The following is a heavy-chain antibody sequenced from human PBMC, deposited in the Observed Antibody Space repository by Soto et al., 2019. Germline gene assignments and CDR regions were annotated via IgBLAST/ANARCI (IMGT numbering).Heavy chain of an antibody. D-gene: IGHD6-13*01. J-gene: IGHJ4*02. CDR1: GGSISSSNW. CDR3: ARDYRRSYSSSWYEREDYFDY. V-gene: IGHV4-4*02. Sequence: PSETLSLTCAVSGGSISSSNWWSWVRQPPGKGLEWIGEIYHSGSTNYNPSLKSRVTISVDKSKNQFSLKLSSVTAADTAVYYCARDYRRSYSSSWYEREDYFDYWGQGTMVTVSS. CDR2: IYHSGST.